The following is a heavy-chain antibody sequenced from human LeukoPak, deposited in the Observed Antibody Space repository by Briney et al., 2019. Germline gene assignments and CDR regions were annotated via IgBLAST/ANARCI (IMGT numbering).Heavy chain of an antibody. CDR3: ARGGVYCGGDCYSFDY. CDR1: GGSISSSSYY. CDR2: IYYSGST. V-gene: IGHV4-39*07. D-gene: IGHD2-21*02. J-gene: IGHJ4*02. Sequence: PSETLSLTCTVSGGSISSSSYYWGWIRQPPGKGLERIGSIYYSGSTYYNPSLKSRVTVSVDTSKNQFSLKLSSVTAADTAVYYCARGGVYCGGDCYSFDYWGQGTLVTVSS.